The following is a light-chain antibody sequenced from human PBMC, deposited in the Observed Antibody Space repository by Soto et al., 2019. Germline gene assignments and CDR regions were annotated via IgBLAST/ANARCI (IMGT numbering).Light chain of an antibody. J-gene: IGKJ5*01. V-gene: IGKV3-15*01. CDR2: GAY. Sequence: EIVLTQSPATLSVSPGERATLSCRASQSISNNLAWYQQKPGQAPRLLIYGAYTRATGIPARFSGSGSGTEFTLTISSLQSEDFAVYYCQQYNNWPPQITFGQGTRLEIK. CDR1: QSISNN. CDR3: QQYNNWPPQIT.